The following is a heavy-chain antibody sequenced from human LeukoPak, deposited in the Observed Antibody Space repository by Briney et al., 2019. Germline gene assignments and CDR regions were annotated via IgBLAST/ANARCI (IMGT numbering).Heavy chain of an antibody. CDR1: GGSISSYY. CDR3: ATSSRYYYDSSGYPSLDY. D-gene: IGHD3-22*01. V-gene: IGHV4-4*09. Sequence: PSETLSLTCTVSGGSISSYYWSWIRQPPGKGLEWIGYIYTSGSTNYNPSLKSRVTISVDTSKNQFSLKLSSVTAADTAVYYCATSSRYYYDSSGYPSLDYWGQGTLVTVSS. CDR2: IYTSGST. J-gene: IGHJ4*02.